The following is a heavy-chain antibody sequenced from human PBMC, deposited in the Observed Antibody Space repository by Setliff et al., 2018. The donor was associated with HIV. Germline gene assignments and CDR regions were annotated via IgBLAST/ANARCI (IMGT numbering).Heavy chain of an antibody. Sequence: SETLSLTCSVSGVSVGSGDYYWHWIRQHPEKALEWIGYIFHSGDTYYNPSLKSRISMSVDTSKNQFSLELTSLTAADTAVYYCATRPRIAARPFDYWGQEMLVTVS. CDR1: GVSVGSGDYY. V-gene: IGHV4-31*03. CDR3: ATRPRIAARPFDY. CDR2: IFHSGDT. D-gene: IGHD6-6*01. J-gene: IGHJ4*02.